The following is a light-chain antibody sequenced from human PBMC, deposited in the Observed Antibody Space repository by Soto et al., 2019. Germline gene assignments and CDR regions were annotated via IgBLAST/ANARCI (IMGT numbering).Light chain of an antibody. J-gene: IGKJ4*01. V-gene: IGKV3-11*01. CDR1: QTISNY. CDR2: DAS. Sequence: EIVLTQSPATLSSSPGERATLFCRASQTISNYLAWYQQKPGQAPRLLIYDASNRAAGIPARFSGSGSGTDFLLTISSLEPEDLAVYYCQQRTNWPLTFGGGTKVEIK. CDR3: QQRTNWPLT.